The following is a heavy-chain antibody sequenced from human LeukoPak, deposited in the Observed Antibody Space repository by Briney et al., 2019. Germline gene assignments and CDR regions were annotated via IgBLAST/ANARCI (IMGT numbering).Heavy chain of an antibody. CDR2: INPNTGNP. D-gene: IGHD4-17*01. V-gene: IGHV7-4-1*02. CDR1: GYTFINYA. Sequence: ASVKVSCKASGYTFINYAMNWVRQAPGQGLEWMGWINPNTGNPMYAQGLTGRFVFSLDTSVSTAYLQISSLKTEDTAVYYCARVAPNTVTNGFDYWGQGTLVTVSS. J-gene: IGHJ4*02. CDR3: ARVAPNTVTNGFDY.